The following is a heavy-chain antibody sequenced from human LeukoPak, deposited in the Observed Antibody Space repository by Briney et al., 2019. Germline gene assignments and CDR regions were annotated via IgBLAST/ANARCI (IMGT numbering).Heavy chain of an antibody. J-gene: IGHJ6*03. Sequence: SETLSLTCAVYGGSFSGYYWSWIRQPPGKGLEWIGEMNRSGSTNYNPSLKSRVTISVDTSKNQFSLKLSSVTAADTAVYYCARAHDYDDHTAYYYYMDVWGKGTTVTVSS. CDR3: ARAHDYDDHTAYYYYMDV. D-gene: IGHD4-17*01. V-gene: IGHV4-34*01. CDR1: GGSFSGYY. CDR2: MNRSGST.